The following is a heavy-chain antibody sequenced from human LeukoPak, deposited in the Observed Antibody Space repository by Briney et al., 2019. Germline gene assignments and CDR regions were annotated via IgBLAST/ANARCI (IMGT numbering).Heavy chain of an antibody. J-gene: IGHJ4*02. Sequence: PSETLSLTCTVSGGSISSYYRSWIRQPPGKGLEWIGYIYHSGSTNYNPSLKSRVTISVDTSKNQFSLKLSSVTAADTAVYYCARGKTGTPGSFDYWGQGTLVTVSS. CDR2: IYHSGST. CDR1: GGSISSYY. CDR3: ARGKTGTPGSFDY. V-gene: IGHV4-59*01. D-gene: IGHD1-1*01.